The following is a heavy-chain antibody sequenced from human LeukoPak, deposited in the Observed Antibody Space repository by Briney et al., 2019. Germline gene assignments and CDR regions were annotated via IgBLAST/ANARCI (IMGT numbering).Heavy chain of an antibody. CDR2: IIPIFGTA. CDR3: ARLRGSLGYGGGRFDY. D-gene: IGHD4-23*01. V-gene: IGHV1-69*13. CDR1: GGTFSSYA. J-gene: IGHJ4*02. Sequence: ASVKVSCKASGGTFSSYAISWVRQAPGQGLEWMGGIIPIFGTANYAQKFQGRVTITADESTSTAYMELSSLRSEDTAMYYCARLRGSLGYGGGRFDYWGQGTLVTVSS.